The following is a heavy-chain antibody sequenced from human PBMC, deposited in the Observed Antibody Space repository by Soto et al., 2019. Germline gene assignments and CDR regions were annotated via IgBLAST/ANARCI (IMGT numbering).Heavy chain of an antibody. J-gene: IGHJ6*02. D-gene: IGHD6-13*01. CDR2: IYHSGST. CDR1: GGSISSGGYS. Sequence: SETLSLTCAVSGGSISSGGYSWSWIRQPPGKGLEWIGYIYHSGSTYYNPSLKSRVTISVDRSKNQFSLKLSSVTAADTAVYYCAIVIKQQLGVYYYYGMDVWGQGTTVTVSS. CDR3: AIVIKQQLGVYYYYGMDV. V-gene: IGHV4-30-2*01.